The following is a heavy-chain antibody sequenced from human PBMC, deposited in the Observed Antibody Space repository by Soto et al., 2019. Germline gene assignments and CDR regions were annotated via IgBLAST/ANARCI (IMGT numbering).Heavy chain of an antibody. CDR3: AREVYDFWSGYYMYYYGMDV. Sequence: EVQLVESGGGLVQPGGSLRLSCAASGFTFSSYWMHWVRQAPGKGLVWVSRINSDGSSTSYADSVKGRFTISRDNAKNTLDLQMISLRAEDTAVYYCAREVYDFWSGYYMYYYGMDVWGQGTTVTVSS. D-gene: IGHD3-3*01. CDR2: INSDGSST. J-gene: IGHJ6*02. V-gene: IGHV3-74*01. CDR1: GFTFSSYW.